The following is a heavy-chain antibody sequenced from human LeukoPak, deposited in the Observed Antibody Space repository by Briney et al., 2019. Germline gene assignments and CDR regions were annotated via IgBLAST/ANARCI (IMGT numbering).Heavy chain of an antibody. V-gene: IGHV4-59*01. J-gene: IGHJ4*02. D-gene: IGHD2-15*01. CDR3: ASVGVVAAPHFDS. Sequence: SETLSLTCTVSGGSISSYYWSWIRQPPGKGLEWMGYINYSGGTNYNPSLKSRVTISVDTSKNQFSLKLSSVTAAHTAVYYCASVGVVAAPHFDSWGQRTLVTVSS. CDR1: GGSISSYY. CDR2: INYSGGT.